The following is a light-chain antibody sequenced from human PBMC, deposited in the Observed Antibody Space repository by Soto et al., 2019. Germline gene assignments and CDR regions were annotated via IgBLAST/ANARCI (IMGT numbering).Light chain of an antibody. CDR3: QQYNSYST. CDR2: KAS. V-gene: IGKV1-5*03. CDR1: QSISTW. J-gene: IGKJ1*01. Sequence: DIQMTQSPSTLSASVGDRVTITCRASQSISTWLAWYQQKPGKAPTLLIYKASSLEGGVPSRFSGSGSGAEFTLTSSSLQPDDFATYYCQQYNSYSTFGQGTKVEIK.